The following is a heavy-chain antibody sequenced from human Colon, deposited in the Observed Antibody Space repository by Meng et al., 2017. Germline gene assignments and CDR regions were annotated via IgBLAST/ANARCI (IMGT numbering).Heavy chain of an antibody. J-gene: IGHJ4*02. CDR1: GGSVSMGSHY. D-gene: IGHD1-26*01. CDR3: AGGPWELDY. Sequence: ESGPRLVRPSETLSLTCPVSGGSVSMGSHYWSWIRQPPGKGLEWIGYIDYSRSINYYPSLKSRVTMSVDTSKNQFSLNLSSVTAADTAVYYCAGGPWELDYWGQGTLVTVSS. CDR2: IDYSRSI. V-gene: IGHV4-61*01.